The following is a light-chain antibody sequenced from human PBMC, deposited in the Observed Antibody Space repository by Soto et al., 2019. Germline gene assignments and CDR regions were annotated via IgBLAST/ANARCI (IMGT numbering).Light chain of an antibody. Sequence: DIVMTQSPDSLAVSLGERATINCKSSQSVLSSSDSKNYLAWHQQKPGQPPKLLIYWASTRESGVPERFRGSGSGTDFALTISSLQAEDVAVYYCQQYYSNPITFGQGTRLEIK. V-gene: IGKV4-1*01. CDR2: WAS. CDR3: QQYYSNPIT. CDR1: QSVLSSSDSKNY. J-gene: IGKJ5*01.